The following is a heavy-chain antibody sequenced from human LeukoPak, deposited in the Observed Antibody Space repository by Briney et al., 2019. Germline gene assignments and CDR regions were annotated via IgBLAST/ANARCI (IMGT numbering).Heavy chain of an antibody. V-gene: IGHV5-51*01. CDR3: ARGERAMATRKAGFDY. D-gene: IGHD5-24*01. CDR1: GYDFANSW. Sequence: GESLKISCTASGYDFANSWIGWVRQMPGKGLEWMGIIYPRDSDTIYSPSFQGRVTISADKSIRTAYLQWSSLTASDTAIYYCARGERAMATRKAGFDYWGQGTLVTVSS. J-gene: IGHJ4*02. CDR2: IYPRDSDT.